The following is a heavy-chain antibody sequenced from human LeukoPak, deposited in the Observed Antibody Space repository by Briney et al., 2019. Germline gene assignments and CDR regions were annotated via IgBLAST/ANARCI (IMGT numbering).Heavy chain of an antibody. Sequence: GGSLRLSCAASGFTFSSYWMHWVRQAPGKGLVWVSRINNDGSRKTYADSVKGRFTISRDNAKNTLYLQMNSLRAEDTAVYYCARGGFPVHYYYIDVWGKGTTVTISS. CDR1: GFTFSSYW. CDR2: INNDGSRK. V-gene: IGHV3-74*01. D-gene: IGHD5-12*01. CDR3: ARGGFPVHYYYIDV. J-gene: IGHJ6*03.